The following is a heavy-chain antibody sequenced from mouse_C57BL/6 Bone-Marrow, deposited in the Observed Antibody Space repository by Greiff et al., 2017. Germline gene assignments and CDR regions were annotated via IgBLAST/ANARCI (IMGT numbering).Heavy chain of an antibody. CDR3: TRGHLYYYGSSPFFDY. CDR1: GFTFSSYG. Sequence: EVQVVESGGDLVKPGGSLKLSCAASGFTFSSYGMSWVRQTPDKRLEWVATISSGGSYTYYPDSVKGRFTISRDNAKNTLYLQMSSLKSEDTAIYYCTRGHLYYYGSSPFFDYWGQGTTLTVSS. J-gene: IGHJ2*01. CDR2: ISSGGSYT. D-gene: IGHD1-1*01. V-gene: IGHV5-6*01.